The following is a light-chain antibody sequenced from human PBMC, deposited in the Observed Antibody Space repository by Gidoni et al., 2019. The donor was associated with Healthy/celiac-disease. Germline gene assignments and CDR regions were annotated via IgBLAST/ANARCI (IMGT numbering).Light chain of an antibody. J-gene: IGLJ2*01. CDR3: QAWDSSTVV. CDR1: KLGDKY. CDR2: QDS. V-gene: IGLV3-1*01. Sequence: SYDLTQPPSVSVSPGQTARITCSGYKLGDKYACWYQQKPGQSPVLVIDQDSKRPSGIPERFAGSNSGNTATLTISGTQAMDEADYYCQAWDSSTVVFGGGTKLTVL.